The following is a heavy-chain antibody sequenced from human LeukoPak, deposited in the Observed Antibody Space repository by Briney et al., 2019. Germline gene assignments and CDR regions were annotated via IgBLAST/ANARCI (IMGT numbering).Heavy chain of an antibody. D-gene: IGHD5-12*01. CDR1: GGSISSSSYY. CDR2: IYYSGNT. CDR3: ARDRHKLVDIVAGILDY. J-gene: IGHJ4*02. Sequence: PSETLSLTCTVSGGSISSSSYYWGWIRQPPGKGLEWIGSIYYSGNTFYNPSLESRVTISLDTSKNQFSLKLSSVTAADTAVYYCARDRHKLVDIVAGILDYWGQGTLVTVSS. V-gene: IGHV4-39*07.